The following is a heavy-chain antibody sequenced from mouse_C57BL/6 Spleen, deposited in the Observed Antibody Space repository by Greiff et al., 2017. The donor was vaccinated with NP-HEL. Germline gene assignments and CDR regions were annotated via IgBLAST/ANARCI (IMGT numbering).Heavy chain of an antibody. Sequence: EVQGVESGGGLVKPGGSLKLSCAASGFTFSDYGMHWVRQAPEKGLEWVAYISSGSSTIYSADTVKGRFTISGDNAKNTLFLQMTSLRSEDTAMYYSAMSPLRRRYYLDDWGQGTTLTVSS. CDR2: ISSGSSTI. V-gene: IGHV5-17*01. CDR3: AMSPLRRRYYLDD. CDR1: GFTFSDYG. D-gene: IGHD2-4*01. J-gene: IGHJ2*01.